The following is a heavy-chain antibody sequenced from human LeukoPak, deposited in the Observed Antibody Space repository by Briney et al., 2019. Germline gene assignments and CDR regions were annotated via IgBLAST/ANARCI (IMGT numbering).Heavy chain of an antibody. J-gene: IGHJ4*02. V-gene: IGHV4-4*02. CDR2: ISTSKTT. D-gene: IGHD4-17*01. Sequence: SGTLSLTCTVSGGSISSSNWWGWVRQPPGKGLEWIGRISTSKTTNYNPSLKSRVTISVDSSTNHFSLRLTSVTAADTAIYYCAAMTTVTMYSYFFDSWGQGTLLTVSS. CDR1: GGSISSSNW. CDR3: AAMTTVTMYSYFFDS.